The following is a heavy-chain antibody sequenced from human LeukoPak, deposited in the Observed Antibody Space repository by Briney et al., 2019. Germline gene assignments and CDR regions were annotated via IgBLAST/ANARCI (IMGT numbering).Heavy chain of an antibody. V-gene: IGHV4-59*01. Sequence: SETLSLTCTVSGGSISSYYWSWIRQPPGKGLEWIGYIYYSGSTNYNPSLKSRVTISVDTSKNQFSLKLSSATAADTAVYYCARLGESVYYYDSSGYYFYRYFQHWGQGTLVTVSS. D-gene: IGHD3-22*01. CDR3: ARLGESVYYYDSSGYYFYRYFQH. CDR2: IYYSGST. CDR1: GGSISSYY. J-gene: IGHJ1*01.